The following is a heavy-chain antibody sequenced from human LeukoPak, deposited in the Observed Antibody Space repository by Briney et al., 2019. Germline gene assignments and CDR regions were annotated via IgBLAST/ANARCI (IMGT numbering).Heavy chain of an antibody. CDR3: ANFYGGNLKSYFDH. Sequence: GGSLRLSRAASGFTFSNHAMSWVRQAPGKGLEWVSAISGSGGSSYYTDSVRGRFTISRDNSKNTLYLQMNALSSEDTAVYYGANFYGGNLKSYFDHWGQGTLVTVSS. V-gene: IGHV3-23*01. CDR1: GFTFSNHA. CDR2: ISGSGGSS. J-gene: IGHJ4*02. D-gene: IGHD4-23*01.